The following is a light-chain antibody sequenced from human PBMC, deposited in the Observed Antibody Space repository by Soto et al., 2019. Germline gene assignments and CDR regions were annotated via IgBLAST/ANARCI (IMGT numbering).Light chain of an antibody. V-gene: IGKV1-39*01. CDR1: QIIMPY. Sequence: DIQMTQSPSSLSASVGDRVTITCRASQIIMPYLNWYQQKPGKAPKLLIYTASSLQSGVPSRFSGSGSGTDFTLTISSLQPEDFASYYCQQSYSTPWTFGQGTKVEIK. CDR3: QQSYSTPWT. J-gene: IGKJ1*01. CDR2: TAS.